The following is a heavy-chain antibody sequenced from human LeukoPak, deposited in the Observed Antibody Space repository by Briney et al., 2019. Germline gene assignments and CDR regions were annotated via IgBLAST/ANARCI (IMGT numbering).Heavy chain of an antibody. D-gene: IGHD2-2*01. V-gene: IGHV3-23*01. Sequence: GGSLRLSCAASGFTFSSDSMTWVRPAQGKGLEWVSTISGSGGSTFYADSVKGRFTISRDNSKNTLYLHMNSLSAEDTAIYYCAKDSFSTRWGQGTLVTVSS. CDR2: ISGSGGST. CDR3: AKDSFSTR. J-gene: IGHJ4*02. CDR1: GFTFSSDS.